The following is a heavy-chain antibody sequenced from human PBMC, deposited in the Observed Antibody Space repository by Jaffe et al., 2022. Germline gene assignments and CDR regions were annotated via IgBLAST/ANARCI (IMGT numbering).Heavy chain of an antibody. CDR2: ISSSSSTI. CDR1: GFTFSSYS. V-gene: IGHV3-48*01. CDR3: ARDVSAYDNWFDP. Sequence: EVQLVESGGGLVQPGGSLRLSCAASGFTFSSYSMNWVRQAPGKGLEWVSYISSSSSTIYYADSVKGRFTISRDNAKNSLYLQMNSLRAEDTAVYYCARDVSAYDNWFDPWGQGTLVTVSS. D-gene: IGHD3-16*01. J-gene: IGHJ5*02.